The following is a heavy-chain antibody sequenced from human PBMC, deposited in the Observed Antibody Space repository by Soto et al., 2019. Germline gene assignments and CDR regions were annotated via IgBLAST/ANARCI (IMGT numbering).Heavy chain of an antibody. CDR3: AGSSWYQGYYYGMDV. Sequence: GGSLRLSCAASGFTFSDHYMDWVRQAPGKGLEWVGRTRNKANSYTTEYAASVKGRFTISRDDSKNSLYLQMNSLKTEDTAVYYCAGSSWYQGYYYGMDVWGKGTTVTVSS. V-gene: IGHV3-72*01. CDR2: TRNKANSYTT. D-gene: IGHD6-13*01. J-gene: IGHJ6*04. CDR1: GFTFSDHY.